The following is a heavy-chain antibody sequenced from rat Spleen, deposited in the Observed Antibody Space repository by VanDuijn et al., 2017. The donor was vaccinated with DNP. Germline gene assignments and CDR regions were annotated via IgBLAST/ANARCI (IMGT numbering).Heavy chain of an antibody. CDR1: GFTFSDYG. CDR2: ITTGGGHT. J-gene: IGHJ1*01. D-gene: IGHD5-1*01. CDR3: ARGSGTYYWYFDF. V-gene: IGHV5S13*01. Sequence: EVHLVESGGGLVQPGRSLKLSCAASGFTFSDYGMAWVRQVPSKGLEWVASITTGGGHTYYGDSVKGRFTISRDNAKNTLYLQMNSLRSEDTATYYCARGSGTYYWYFDFWGPGTMVTVSS.